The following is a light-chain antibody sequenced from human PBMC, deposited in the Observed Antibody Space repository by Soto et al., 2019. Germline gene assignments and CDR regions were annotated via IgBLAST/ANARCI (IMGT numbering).Light chain of an antibody. CDR2: GAS. V-gene: IGKV3-20*01. Sequence: EIVLTQSPGTLSLSPGERATLSCRASQSVSSNYFAWYRQKPGQAPRLLIYGASSRATGIPDRFSGSGSGTDFTLTISRLEPEDFAVYYCQQYGTSPQTFGQGTKLEIK. CDR3: QQYGTSPQT. J-gene: IGKJ2*01. CDR1: QSVSSNY.